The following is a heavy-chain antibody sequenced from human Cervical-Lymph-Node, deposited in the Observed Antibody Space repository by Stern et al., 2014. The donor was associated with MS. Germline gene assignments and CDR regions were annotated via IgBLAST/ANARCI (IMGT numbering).Heavy chain of an antibody. V-gene: IGHV3-33*01. CDR2: IWYDGSKK. CDR1: GFTFSDYA. CDR3: DRGLRGLQWFGELGLLDM. Sequence: VQLVESGGGVVQPGRSLRLSCVASGFTFSDYAMHWVRQAPGKGLEWEAVIWYDGSKKYYVDSVKGRFTISRDNAKNTLFLQMNGLRAEDTALYHCDRGLRGLQWFGELGLLDMWGQGILVTVSS. J-gene: IGHJ4*02. D-gene: IGHD3-10*01.